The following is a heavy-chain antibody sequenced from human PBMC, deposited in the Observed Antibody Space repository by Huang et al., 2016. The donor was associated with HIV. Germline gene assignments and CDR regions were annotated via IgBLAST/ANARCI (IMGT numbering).Heavy chain of an antibody. V-gene: IGHV5-51*03. Sequence: EVQLVQSGAEVQKPGDSLKISCQGSGYSFPIYWIGWVRQLPGKGLEWRGVTWPGDSGTSYDPSCQGQGSTSADKSSGTAYLRWSSLKASDTAMYYCARPSGKRALGYFDLWGRGTLVTVSS. CDR2: TWPGDSGT. D-gene: IGHD1-26*01. CDR1: GYSFPIYW. J-gene: IGHJ2*01. CDR3: ARPSGKRALGYFDL.